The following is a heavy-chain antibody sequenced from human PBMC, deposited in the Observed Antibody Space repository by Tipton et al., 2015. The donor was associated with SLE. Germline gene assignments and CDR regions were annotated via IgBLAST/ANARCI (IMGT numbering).Heavy chain of an antibody. CDR1: GFTFSSYW. Sequence: SLRLSCAASGFTFSSYWMSWVRQAPGKGLEWVANIKQDGSEKYYVDSVKGRFTISRDNAKNSLYLQMNSLRAEDTAVYYCARVALWFRESDAFDIWGQGTMVTVSS. J-gene: IGHJ3*02. CDR2: IKQDGSEK. CDR3: ARVALWFRESDAFDI. V-gene: IGHV3-7*01. D-gene: IGHD3-10*01.